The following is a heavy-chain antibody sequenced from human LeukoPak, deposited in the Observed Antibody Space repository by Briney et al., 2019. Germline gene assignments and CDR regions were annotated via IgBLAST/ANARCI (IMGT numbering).Heavy chain of an antibody. CDR1: GYTFTSYG. D-gene: IGHD3-10*01. V-gene: IGHV1-18*01. CDR2: ISAYNGNT. J-gene: IGHJ4*02. Sequence: GASVKVSCKASGYTFTSYGISWVRQAPGQGLEWMGWISAYNGNTNYAQKFQGRVTITADKSTSTAYMELSSLRSEDTAVYYCARVLLWFGELDGVSNYFDYWGQGTLVTVSS. CDR3: ARVLLWFGELDGVSNYFDY.